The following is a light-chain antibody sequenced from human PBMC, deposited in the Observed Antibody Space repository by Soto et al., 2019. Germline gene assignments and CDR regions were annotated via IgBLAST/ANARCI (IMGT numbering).Light chain of an antibody. CDR1: QGISTF. Sequence: DIQLTQSPSLLSASVGDRVTITCRASQGISTFLAWYQHKPGKAPKLLIYAASTLQSGVPSRFSGSGSGTEVSLTISSLQPEDFATYYCQQVNRYPWTFGQGTKVDI. J-gene: IGKJ1*01. CDR3: QQVNRYPWT. CDR2: AAS. V-gene: IGKV1-9*01.